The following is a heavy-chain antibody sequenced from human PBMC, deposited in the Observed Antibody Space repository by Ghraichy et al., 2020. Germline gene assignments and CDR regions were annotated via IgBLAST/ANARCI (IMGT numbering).Heavy chain of an antibody. D-gene: IGHD5-18*01. CDR3: ARVGYSYYYFYMDV. V-gene: IGHV1-3*01. CDR1: GYTFTTYA. Sequence: ASVKVSCKASGYTFTTYAMHWVRQAPGQRLEWMGSINAGNGNTKFSQKFQGRVTITRDTAESTAYMELSSLTSEDTAVYYCARVGYSYYYFYMDVWGKGTIVTVSS. J-gene: IGHJ6*03. CDR2: INAGNGNT.